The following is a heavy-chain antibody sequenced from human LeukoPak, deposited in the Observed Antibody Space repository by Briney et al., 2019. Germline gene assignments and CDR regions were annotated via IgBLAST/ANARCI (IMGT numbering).Heavy chain of an antibody. Sequence: GGSLRLSCAASGFTLSSYGMHWVRQAPGKGLEWVAFIQYDGSNKYYADSVKGRFTISRDNSKNTLYLQMNSLRVEDTAVYYCAKDSSSLNFDYWGQGTLVIVSS. V-gene: IGHV3-30*02. J-gene: IGHJ4*02. CDR2: IQYDGSNK. CDR1: GFTLSSYG. CDR3: AKDSSSLNFDY. D-gene: IGHD6-13*01.